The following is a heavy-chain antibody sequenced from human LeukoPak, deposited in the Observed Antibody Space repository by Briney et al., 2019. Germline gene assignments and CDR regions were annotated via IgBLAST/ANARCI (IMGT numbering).Heavy chain of an antibody. V-gene: IGHV3-30-3*01. Sequence: GGSLRLSCAASGFTFSSYAMHWVRQAPGKGLEWVAVISYDGSNKYYADSVKGRFTISRDNSKNTLYLQMNSLRAEDTAVYYCARDHTLGYYDSSGYLETRGQGTLVTVSS. D-gene: IGHD3-22*01. CDR2: ISYDGSNK. CDR3: ARDHTLGYYDSSGYLET. J-gene: IGHJ4*02. CDR1: GFTFSSYA.